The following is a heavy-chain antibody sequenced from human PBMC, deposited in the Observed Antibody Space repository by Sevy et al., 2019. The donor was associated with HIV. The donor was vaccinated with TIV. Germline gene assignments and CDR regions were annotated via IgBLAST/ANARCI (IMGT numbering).Heavy chain of an antibody. CDR2: IKQDGSEK. D-gene: IGHD6-6*01. V-gene: IGHV3-7*01. CDR3: ARGFEYSSSSIFDY. J-gene: IGHJ4*02. Sequence: GRSLRLSCAASGFTFSSYWMSWVRQAPGKGLEWVANIKQDGSEKYYVDSVKGRFTISRDNAKNSLYLQMNSLRAEDTAVYYCARGFEYSSSSIFDYWGQGTLVTVSS. CDR1: GFTFSSYW.